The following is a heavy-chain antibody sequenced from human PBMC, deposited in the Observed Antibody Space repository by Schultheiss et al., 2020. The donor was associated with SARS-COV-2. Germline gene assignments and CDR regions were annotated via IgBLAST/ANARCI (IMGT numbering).Heavy chain of an antibody. CDR1: GFTFRPFW. Sequence: GGSLRLSCVASGFTFRPFWMHWVRQRPGKGLEWVSRIDQDGGGTSHADSVQGRFTISRDNTKNSLYLQMNSLRAEDTAVYYCARRISGRDAFDIWGQGTMVTVSS. CDR2: IDQDGGGT. CDR3: ARRISGRDAFDI. J-gene: IGHJ3*02. D-gene: IGHD3-10*01. V-gene: IGHV3-74*01.